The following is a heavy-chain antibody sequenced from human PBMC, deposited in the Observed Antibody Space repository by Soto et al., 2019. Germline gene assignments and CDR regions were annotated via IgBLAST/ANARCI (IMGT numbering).Heavy chain of an antibody. J-gene: IGHJ5*02. CDR1: GFSLSTSGVG. Sequence: QITLKESGPTLVKPTQTLTLTCTFSGFSLSTSGVGVGWIRQPPGKALEWLALIYWDDDKRYSPSLKSRLTITKDTSKNQVVLTMTNMDPVDTATYYCAHRDGVIRTGKNWFDPWGQGTLVTVSS. CDR2: IYWDDDK. CDR3: AHRDGVIRTGKNWFDP. D-gene: IGHD3-10*01. V-gene: IGHV2-5*02.